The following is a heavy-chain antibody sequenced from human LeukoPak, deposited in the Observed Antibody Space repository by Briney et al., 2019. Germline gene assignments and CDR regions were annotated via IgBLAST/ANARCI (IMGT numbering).Heavy chain of an antibody. V-gene: IGHV4-39*01. CDR3: ASLAAADAGVYLS. CDR1: GGSISSSSYY. D-gene: IGHD6-13*01. Sequence: NPSETLSLTCTVSGGSISSSSYYWGWIRQPPGKGLEWIGSIYYSGSTYYNPSLKSRVTISVDTSKNQFSLKLSSVTAADTAVYYCASLAAADAGVYLSWGQGTLVTVSS. CDR2: IYYSGST. J-gene: IGHJ1*01.